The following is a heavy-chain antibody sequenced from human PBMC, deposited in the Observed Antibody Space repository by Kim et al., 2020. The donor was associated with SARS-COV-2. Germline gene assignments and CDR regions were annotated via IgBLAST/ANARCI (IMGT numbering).Heavy chain of an antibody. J-gene: IGHJ6*02. Sequence: GGSLRLSCAASGFTFSSYGMHWVRQAPGKGLEWVAVISHDGSNKYYADSEKGRFTISRDNSKNTLYLQMNSLRAEDTAVYYCARDAVDCSSTSCYSAWTYYYYGMDVWGQGTTVTVSS. CDR1: GFTFSSYG. D-gene: IGHD2-2*01. CDR3: ARDAVDCSSTSCYSAWTYYYYGMDV. V-gene: IGHV3-33*05. CDR2: ISHDGSNK.